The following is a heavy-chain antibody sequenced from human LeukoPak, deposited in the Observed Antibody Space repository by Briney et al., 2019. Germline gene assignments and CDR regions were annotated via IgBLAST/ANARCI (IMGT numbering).Heavy chain of an antibody. V-gene: IGHV3-30-3*01. CDR1: GFSFSDYA. CDR2: VSNDGTNR. CDR3: ARDIESAPLWELETSQGAFDI. D-gene: IGHD1-1*01. J-gene: IGHJ3*02. Sequence: GGSLRLSCAASGFSFSDYAIHWVRQAPGKGLEWVAGVSNDGTNRLYADSVKGRFTISRDNAKNSLYLQMNSLRAEDTAVYYCARDIESAPLWELETSQGAFDIWGQGTMVTVSS.